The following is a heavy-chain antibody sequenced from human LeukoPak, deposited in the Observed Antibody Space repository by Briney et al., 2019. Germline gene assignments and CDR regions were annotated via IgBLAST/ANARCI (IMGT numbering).Heavy chain of an antibody. CDR3: ARDLYYDFWSAASSGYFDY. CDR2: INPNSGGT. J-gene: IGHJ4*02. V-gene: IGHV1-2*02. CDR1: GYTFTGYY. Sequence: ASVKVSCKASGYTFTGYYMHWVRQAPGPGLEWMGWINPNSGGTNYAQKFQGRVTMTRDTSISTAYMELSRLRSDDTAVYYCARDLYYDFWSAASSGYFDYWGQGTLVTVSS. D-gene: IGHD3-3*01.